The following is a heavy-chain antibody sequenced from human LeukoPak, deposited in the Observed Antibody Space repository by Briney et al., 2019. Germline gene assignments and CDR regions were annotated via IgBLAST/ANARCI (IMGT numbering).Heavy chain of an antibody. CDR2: IYNSGST. CDR3: ARRENPYYYGSGSFDY. CDR1: GASFNTGDYY. Sequence: SETLSLTCIVSGASFNTGDYYWNWIRQHPGKGLEWIGYIYNSGSTYYNPSLKSRVTISVDTSKNQFSLKLSSVTAADTAVYYCARRENPYYYGSGSFDYWGQGTLVTVSS. D-gene: IGHD3-10*01. V-gene: IGHV4-30-4*08. J-gene: IGHJ4*02.